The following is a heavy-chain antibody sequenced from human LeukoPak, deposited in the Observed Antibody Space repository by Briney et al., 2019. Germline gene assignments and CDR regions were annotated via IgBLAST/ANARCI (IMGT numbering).Heavy chain of an antibody. CDR2: IFHSGST. CDR1: GYSISSGYY. D-gene: IGHD5-12*01. J-gene: IGHJ5*01. V-gene: IGHV4-38-2*02. Sequence: SETLSLTCTVSGYSISSGYYWGWIRQPPGKGLEWIGSIFHSGSTYYNPSLKSRVTISVDTSKNQFSLKLSSVTAADTAVYCARGMSAAYDYNWFDSWGQGTLVTVSS. CDR3: ARGMSAAYDYNWFDS.